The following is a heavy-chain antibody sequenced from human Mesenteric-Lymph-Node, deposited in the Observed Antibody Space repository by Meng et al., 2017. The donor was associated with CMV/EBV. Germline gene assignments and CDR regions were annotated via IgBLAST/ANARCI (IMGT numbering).Heavy chain of an antibody. CDR2: MNPNSANT. CDR1: GYTFTSYD. J-gene: IGHJ4*02. CDR3: ARRITIFGVVTERYFDY. Sequence: ASVKVSCKDSGYTFTSYDSNWVRQATGQGLEWMGWMNPNSANTGYAQKFQGRVTMTRNTSISTAYMELSSLRSEDTAVYYCARRITIFGVVTERYFDYWGQGTLVTVSS. D-gene: IGHD3-3*01. V-gene: IGHV1-8*01.